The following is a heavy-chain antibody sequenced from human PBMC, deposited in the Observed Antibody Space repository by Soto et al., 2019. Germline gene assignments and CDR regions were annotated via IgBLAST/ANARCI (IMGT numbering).Heavy chain of an antibody. J-gene: IGHJ4*01. V-gene: IGHV4-34*01. D-gene: IGHD2-2*01. CDR1: VGPLSEYS. CDR2: LKNSGSA. CDR3: ARSFCTDTSCSIFDS. Sequence: PSETLSLTCGAYVGPLSEYSWNWIRQSPGKGLEWIGQLKNSGSAYYNPSLRSRVAISADTSKNQFSLKLTSVTTADTAVYFCARSFCTDTSCSIFDSWGLGTLVTVSS.